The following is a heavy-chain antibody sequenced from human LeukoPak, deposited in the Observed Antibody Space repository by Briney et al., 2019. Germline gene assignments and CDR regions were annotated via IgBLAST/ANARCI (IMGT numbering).Heavy chain of an antibody. CDR3: VKDASYSSSWYYFDY. CDR1: GFTFSWYG. Sequence: GGSLRLSCLGSGFTFSWYGMNWVRQAPGRGLEYVSAISKNGGTTYYVDSVKGRFTISRDNSKNTLYLQMNSLRVEDTAVYFCVKDASYSSSWYYFDYWGQGTLVTVSS. D-gene: IGHD6-13*01. J-gene: IGHJ4*02. V-gene: IGHV3-64D*06. CDR2: ISKNGGTT.